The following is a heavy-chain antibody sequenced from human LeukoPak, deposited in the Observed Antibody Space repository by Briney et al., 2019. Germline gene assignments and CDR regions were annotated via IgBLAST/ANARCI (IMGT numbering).Heavy chain of an antibody. CDR2: IKQDGSEK. V-gene: IGHV3-7*01. D-gene: IGHD5-12*01. CDR1: GFTFSSYW. CDR3: ARISGSGYLPFDS. Sequence: GGSLRLPCAASGFTFSSYWMSWVRQAPGKGLEWVANIKQDGSEKYYVDSVKGRFTISRDNAKNSLYLQMNSLRAEDTAVYYCARISGSGYLPFDSWGQGTLVTVSS. J-gene: IGHJ4*02.